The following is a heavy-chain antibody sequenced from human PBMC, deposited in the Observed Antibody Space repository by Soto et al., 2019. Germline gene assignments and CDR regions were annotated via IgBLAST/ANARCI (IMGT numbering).Heavy chain of an antibody. D-gene: IGHD3-16*01. J-gene: IGHJ4*02. Sequence: QVQLQESGPGLVKPSQTLSLTCTVSGGSISSGGYYWSWIRQHPGKGLEWIGYIYYSGSTYYNPSLKNPVTISVATSKNQFSLKLSSVTAADTAVYYCARFIPGTGSDYWGQGTLVTVSS. CDR1: GGSISSGGYY. CDR3: ARFIPGTGSDY. V-gene: IGHV4-31*01. CDR2: IYYSGST.